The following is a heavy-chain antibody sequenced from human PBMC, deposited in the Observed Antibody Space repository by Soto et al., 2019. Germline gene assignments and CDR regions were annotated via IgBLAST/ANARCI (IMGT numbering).Heavy chain of an antibody. Sequence: QVQLGQSGAEVKKPGASVKVSWKASAYTFTSYGISWVRQAPGQGLEWTGWISTNNGNTNYAQKLQGRVTMTTDTSTSTAYMELRSLRSDDTAVYYCARVSSGWYYWFDPWGQGTLVTVSS. CDR2: ISTNNGNT. D-gene: IGHD6-19*01. CDR1: AYTFTSYG. J-gene: IGHJ5*02. V-gene: IGHV1-18*01. CDR3: ARVSSGWYYWFDP.